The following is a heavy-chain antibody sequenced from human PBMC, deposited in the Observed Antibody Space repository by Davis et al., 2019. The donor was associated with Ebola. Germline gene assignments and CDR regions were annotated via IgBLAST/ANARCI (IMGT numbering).Heavy chain of an antibody. CDR3: ARRGTYYYDSSGYYYVVEYYGMDV. V-gene: IGHV3-30-3*01. Sequence: GESLKISCAASGFTFSSYAMHWVRQAPGKGLEWVAIISYDGSNKYYADSVKGRFTISRDNSKNTLYLQMNSLRAEDTAVYYCARRGTYYYDSSGYYYVVEYYGMDVWGQGTTVTVSS. CDR2: ISYDGSNK. D-gene: IGHD3-22*01. CDR1: GFTFSSYA. J-gene: IGHJ6*02.